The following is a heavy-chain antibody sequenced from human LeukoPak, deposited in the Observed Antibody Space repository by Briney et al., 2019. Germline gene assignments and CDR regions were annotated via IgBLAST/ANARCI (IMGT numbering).Heavy chain of an antibody. J-gene: IGHJ6*03. CDR2: ISGSGGST. CDR1: GFTFSSYA. CDR3: AKGFLRGYPYYMDV. D-gene: IGHD3-22*01. V-gene: IGHV3-23*01. Sequence: GGSLRLSCAASGFTFSSYAMSWLRQAPGKGLEWVSAISGSGGSTYYADSVKGRFTISRDNSKNTLYLQLNSLRAEDTAVYYCAKGFLRGYPYYMDVWGKGTTVTVSS.